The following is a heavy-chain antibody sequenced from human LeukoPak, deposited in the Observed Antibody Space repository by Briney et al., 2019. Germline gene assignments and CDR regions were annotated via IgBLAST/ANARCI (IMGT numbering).Heavy chain of an antibody. D-gene: IGHD3-10*01. CDR2: ISSSGSTI. J-gene: IGHJ5*02. CDR1: GFTFSDYY. CDR3: AESGSLRGLLSWFDP. Sequence: GGSLRLSCAASGFTFSDYYMSWIRQAPGKGLEWVSYISSSGSTIYYADSVKGRFTISRDNAENSLYLQMNSLRAEDTAVYYCAESGSLRGLLSWFDPWGQGTLVTVSS. V-gene: IGHV3-11*04.